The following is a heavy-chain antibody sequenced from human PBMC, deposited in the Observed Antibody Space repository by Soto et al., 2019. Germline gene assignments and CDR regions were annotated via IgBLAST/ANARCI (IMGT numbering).Heavy chain of an antibody. J-gene: IGHJ6*02. CDR2: ISYDGSNK. CDR1: GFTFSSYG. V-gene: IGHV3-30*18. CDR3: AKDGGGSAPPYYYYGMDV. Sequence: QVQLVESGGGVVQPGRSLRLSCAASGFTFSSYGMHWVRQAPGKGLEWVAVISYDGSNKYYADSVKGRFTISRDNSKNTLYLQMNSRRAEDTAVYCCAKDGGGSAPPYYYYGMDVWGQGTTVTVSS. D-gene: IGHD3-3*01.